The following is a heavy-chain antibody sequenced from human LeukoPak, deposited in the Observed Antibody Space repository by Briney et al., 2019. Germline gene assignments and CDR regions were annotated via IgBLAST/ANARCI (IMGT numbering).Heavy chain of an antibody. D-gene: IGHD2-2*01. Sequence: PGGSLRLSCAASGFTFSSYAMHWVRQAPGKGLEWVAVISYDGSNKYYADSVKGRFTISRDNSKNTLYLQMNSLRAEDTAVYYCARDKAYCSSTSCYSADYFDYWGQGTLVTVSS. J-gene: IGHJ4*02. CDR2: ISYDGSNK. V-gene: IGHV3-30-3*01. CDR1: GFTFSSYA. CDR3: ARDKAYCSSTSCYSADYFDY.